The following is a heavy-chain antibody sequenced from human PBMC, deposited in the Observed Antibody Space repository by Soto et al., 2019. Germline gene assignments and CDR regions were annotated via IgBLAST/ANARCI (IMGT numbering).Heavy chain of an antibody. D-gene: IGHD2-8*01. J-gene: IGHJ2*01. CDR3: ARGMGRYFDL. V-gene: IGHV4-4*07. CDR2: ISTTGRT. Sequence: QVQLQESGPGLVKPSETLSLTCTVSGDFISNFYWSWIRQPAGKGLESRGRISTTGRTNYNPSLQSRVAMSLDTSKNQFSLRLTSLTAADTAVYFCARGMGRYFDLWGRGTLGTVFS. CDR1: GDFISNFY.